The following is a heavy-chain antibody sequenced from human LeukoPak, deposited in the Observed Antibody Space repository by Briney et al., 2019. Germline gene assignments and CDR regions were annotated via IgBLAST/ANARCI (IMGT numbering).Heavy chain of an antibody. D-gene: IGHD4-11*01. V-gene: IGHV3-7*01. CDR2: IKQDGSEK. Sequence: GGSLRLSCAASGFTFSSYWMNWVRQAPGKGLEWVANIKQDGSEKYYVDSVEGRFTISRDNAKNSLYLQMSSLRAEDTAVYYCTRVEETATTAAIIRKYSYYYYYMDVWGKGNTVTVSS. J-gene: IGHJ6*03. CDR3: TRVEETATTAAIIRKYSYYYYYMDV. CDR1: GFTFSSYW.